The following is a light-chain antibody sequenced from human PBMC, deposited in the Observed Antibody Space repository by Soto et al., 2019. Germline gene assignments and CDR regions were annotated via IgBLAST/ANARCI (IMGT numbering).Light chain of an antibody. CDR3: QQRSKWVT. CDR2: GAS. CDR1: QGVSRK. Sequence: DIVMTQSPATLSVAPGERVTFSCRASQGVSRKLAWYQHKPGQAPRLLMSGASTGATGIPARFSGGGSGTYFTLTISSLEPEDFGIYSCQQRSKWVTFGRGTKVDIK. J-gene: IGKJ4*01. V-gene: IGKV3-11*01.